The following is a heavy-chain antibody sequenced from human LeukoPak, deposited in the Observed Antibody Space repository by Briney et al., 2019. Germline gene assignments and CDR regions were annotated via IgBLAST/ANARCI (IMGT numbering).Heavy chain of an antibody. CDR2: IYYNDDK. CDR1: DFSLSTPGMG. Sequence: SGPTLVKPTQTLTLTCTFSDFSLSTPGMGVGWIRQPPGKAPEWLVMIYYNDDKRYSPSLRSRLTIAKDTSKNQVVLTMTNVDVVDTATYYCAHLVVTIDWRSYFDYWGQGILVTASS. J-gene: IGHJ4*02. CDR3: AHLVVTIDWRSYFDY. D-gene: IGHD3-9*01. V-gene: IGHV2-5*01.